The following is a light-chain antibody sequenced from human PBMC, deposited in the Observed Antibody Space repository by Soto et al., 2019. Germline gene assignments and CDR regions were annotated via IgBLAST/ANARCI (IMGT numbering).Light chain of an antibody. CDR3: ATWDDSRNGYV. CDR2: DND. CDR1: SSNIGSNT. V-gene: IGLV1-44*01. Sequence: QSVLTQPTSASLTPGQRVTISSSGSSSNIGSNTVSWYQQVPGTAPKLLIYDNDERPSGVPGRFSGSKSGTSASLAISGLQSEDEADYYCATWDDSRNGYVFGPGTKVTVL. J-gene: IGLJ1*01.